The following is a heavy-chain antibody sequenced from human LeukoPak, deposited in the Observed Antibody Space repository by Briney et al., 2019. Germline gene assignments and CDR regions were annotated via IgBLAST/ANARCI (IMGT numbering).Heavy chain of an antibody. J-gene: IGHJ4*02. CDR3: ARVRPSPRLRYFDWLLSYFDY. CDR2: ISADNDNT. V-gene: IGHV1-18*01. D-gene: IGHD3-9*01. CDR1: GGTFSSYG. Sequence: ASVKVSCKASGGTFSSYGISWVRQAPGQGLEWMGWISADNDNTNYAQKLQGRVTMTTDTSTSTAYMELRSLRSDDTAVYYCARVRPSPRLRYFDWLLSYFDYWGQGTLVTVSS.